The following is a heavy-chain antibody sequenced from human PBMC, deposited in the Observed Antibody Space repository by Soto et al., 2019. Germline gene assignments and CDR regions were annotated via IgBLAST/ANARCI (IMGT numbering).Heavy chain of an antibody. V-gene: IGHV4-61*01. CDR1: GGSVSSNSYS. CDR2: IYYSGNT. J-gene: IGHJ4*02. Sequence: SETLSLTCTVSGGSVSSNSYSWGWVRQSPGKGLEWIGYIYYSGNTHYNPSLLSRVTISVDTSKNQFSLKLSSVTAADTAVYYCARRYSSGFDYWGQGTLVTVSS. CDR3: ARRYSSGFDY. D-gene: IGHD6-19*01.